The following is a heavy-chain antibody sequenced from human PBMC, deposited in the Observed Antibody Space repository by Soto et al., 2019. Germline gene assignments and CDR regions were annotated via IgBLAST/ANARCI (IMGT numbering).Heavy chain of an antibody. Sequence: PSETLSLTCTVSGGSISSSSYYWGWIRHPPGKGLEWIGSIYYSGSTYYNPSLKSRVTISVDTSKNQFSLKLSSVTAADTAVYYCARLGDYCSGGSCYQLYYYYMDVWGKGTTVTVSS. D-gene: IGHD2-15*01. CDR1: GGSISSSSYY. V-gene: IGHV4-39*01. J-gene: IGHJ6*03. CDR2: IYYSGST. CDR3: ARLGDYCSGGSCYQLYYYYMDV.